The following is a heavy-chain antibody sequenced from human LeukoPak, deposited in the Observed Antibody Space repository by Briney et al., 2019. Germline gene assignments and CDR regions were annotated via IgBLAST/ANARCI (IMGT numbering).Heavy chain of an antibody. CDR1: GYSFTNYW. V-gene: IGHV5-51*01. CDR3: ARASSGWYNPLYYFDY. D-gene: IGHD6-19*01. Sequence: GESLKISCKGSGYSFTNYWIDWVRQMPGKGLEWMGIIYPGDSDTRYSPSFQGQVTISADKSISTAYLQWSSLKASDTAMYYCARASSGWYNPLYYFDYWGQGTLVTVSS. J-gene: IGHJ4*02. CDR2: IYPGDSDT.